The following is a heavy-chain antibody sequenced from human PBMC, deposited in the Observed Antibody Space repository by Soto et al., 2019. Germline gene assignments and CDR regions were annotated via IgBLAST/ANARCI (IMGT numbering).Heavy chain of an antibody. CDR3: ARAMTPYYFDNSAYSDS. J-gene: IGHJ4*02. D-gene: IGHD3-22*01. CDR2: LSYDRYKK. CDR1: GFTFSSYA. Sequence: QVQLVESGGGVVQPGGSLRLSCAASGFTFSSYAMHWARQAPGRGLEWVAILSYDRYKKYYADSVNGRFTISRDTSKNTLFLQMNSLRVDATAVYFCARAMTPYYFDNSAYSDSWGQGTLVSVSS. V-gene: IGHV3-30-3*01.